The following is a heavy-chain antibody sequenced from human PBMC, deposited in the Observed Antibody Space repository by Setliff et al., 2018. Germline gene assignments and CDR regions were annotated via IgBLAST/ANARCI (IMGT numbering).Heavy chain of an antibody. D-gene: IGHD4-17*01. CDR1: SYSISTGYY. J-gene: IGHJ6*03. Sequence: KPSETLSLTCDVFSYSISTGYYWGWIRQPPGKGLEWIGEIYHSGITNYNPSLKSRVTISVDKSKNQFSLKLSSVTAADTAVYYCASFPHHDYGDYGAYYYYYYMDVWGKGTTVTVSS. CDR3: ASFPHHDYGDYGAYYYYYYMDV. CDR2: IYHSGIT. V-gene: IGHV4-38-2*01.